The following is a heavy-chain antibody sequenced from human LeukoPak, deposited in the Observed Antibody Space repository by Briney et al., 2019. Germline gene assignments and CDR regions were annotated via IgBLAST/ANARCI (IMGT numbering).Heavy chain of an antibody. Sequence: SETLSLTCAVYGGSFSGCYWSWIRQHPGKGLEWIGYIYYSGSTYYNPSLKSRVTISVDTSKNQFSLKLSSVTAADTAVYYCARVAGNWFDPWGQGTLVTVSS. CDR2: IYYSGST. CDR1: GGSFSGCY. V-gene: IGHV4-31*11. J-gene: IGHJ5*02. CDR3: ARVAGNWFDP.